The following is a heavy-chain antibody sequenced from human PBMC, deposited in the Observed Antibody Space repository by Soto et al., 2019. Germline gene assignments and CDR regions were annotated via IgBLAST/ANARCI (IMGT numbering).Heavy chain of an antibody. V-gene: IGHV4-59*01. CDR1: GGSISSYY. CDR2: IYYSGST. D-gene: IGHD2-15*01. Sequence: SETLSLTCTVSGGSISSYYWSWIRQPPGKGLEWIGYIYYSGSTNYNPSLKSRVTISVDTSKNQFSLKLSSVTAADTAVYYCARGPRVVVATHYYYYGMDVWGQGTTVTVSS. CDR3: ARGPRVVVATHYYYYGMDV. J-gene: IGHJ6*02.